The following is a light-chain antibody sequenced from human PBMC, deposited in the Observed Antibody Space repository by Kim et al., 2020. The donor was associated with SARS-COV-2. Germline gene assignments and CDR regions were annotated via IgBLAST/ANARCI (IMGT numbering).Light chain of an antibody. V-gene: IGKV1-5*03. J-gene: IGKJ1*01. CDR1: QSISHW. CDR2: GTS. CDR3: QQYDEYPWT. Sequence: AYVGDRVTISCRASQSISHWLAWYKQTSGKAPKVIIYGTSDLESGVPSRFSGSGSGTQFTLTITSLQPDDFAIYYCQQYDEYPWTFGQGTKVDIK.